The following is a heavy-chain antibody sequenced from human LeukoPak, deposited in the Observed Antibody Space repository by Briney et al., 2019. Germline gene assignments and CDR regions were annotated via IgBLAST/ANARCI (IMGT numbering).Heavy chain of an antibody. CDR2: IRGSGGST. V-gene: IGHV3-23*01. J-gene: IGHJ4*02. D-gene: IGHD6-19*01. Sequence: GGSLRLSCAASGFTFSDFWMGWVRQAPGKGLEWVSTIRGSGGSTYYADSVKGRFTISRDNSKNTLYLQMNNLRVEDTAVYYCAKVAEYSSGWCYDYWGQGTLVTVSS. CDR3: AKVAEYSSGWCYDY. CDR1: GFTFSDFW.